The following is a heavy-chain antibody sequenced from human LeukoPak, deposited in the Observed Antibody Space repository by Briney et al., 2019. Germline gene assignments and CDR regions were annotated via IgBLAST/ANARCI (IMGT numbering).Heavy chain of an antibody. CDR3: ARMPTIALYYFDY. J-gene: IGHJ4*02. D-gene: IGHD5-24*01. Sequence: AWGFLRISLSGPGFPGSDRYMGWGRQGPREGLEWVSAIYTGGSTYYADSVKGRFTISRDNSKNTVYLRMNSLRAEDTAVYYCARMPTIALYYFDYWGQGTLVTVSS. CDR2: IYTGGST. V-gene: IGHV3-66*01. CDR1: GFPGSDRY.